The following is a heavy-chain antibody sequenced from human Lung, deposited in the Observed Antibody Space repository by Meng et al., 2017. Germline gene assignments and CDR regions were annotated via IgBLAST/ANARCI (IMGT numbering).Heavy chain of an antibody. CDR3: ARGQKGYFDL. J-gene: IGHJ2*01. CDR2: IYNSGST. CDR1: GGSISSSNYY. V-gene: IGHV4-30-4*01. Sequence: QVRLQEPGPGLVKPSQTLSLTCTVSGGSISSSNYYWSWIRQPPGKGLEWSGHIYNSGSTYYNPSLKSRITTSVDTSKNQFSLKLSSVTAADTAVYYCARGQKGYFDLWGRGTLVTVSS.